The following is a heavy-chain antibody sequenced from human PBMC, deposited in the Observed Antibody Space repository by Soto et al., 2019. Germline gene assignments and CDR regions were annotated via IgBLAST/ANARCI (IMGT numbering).Heavy chain of an antibody. J-gene: IGHJ4*02. CDR3: VMDLYGGSSRFDY. D-gene: IGHD2-15*01. Sequence: QVQLVESGGGAVQPGRSLRLSCAASGFTFSNNGIHWVRQAPGKGLEWVAVISSDGLNKYYADSVKGRFTISRDNSKNTLFLQMNSLRVEDTAGYYCVMDLYGGSSRFDYWGQGTLVTVSS. CDR2: ISSDGLNK. CDR1: GFTFSNNG. V-gene: IGHV3-30*03.